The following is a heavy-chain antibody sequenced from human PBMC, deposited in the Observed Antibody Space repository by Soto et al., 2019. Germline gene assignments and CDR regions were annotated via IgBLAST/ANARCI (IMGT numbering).Heavy chain of an antibody. CDR2: IYYSGST. D-gene: IGHD3-9*01. CDR1: GGSISSGGYY. CDR3: ARTHPRRLEFYDILPLDASDI. J-gene: IGHJ3*02. V-gene: IGHV4-31*03. Sequence: ASETLSLTCTVSGGSISSGGYYWSWIRQHPGKGLEWIGYIYYSGSTYYNPSLKSRVTISVDTSKNQFSLKLSSVTAADTAVYYCARTHPRRLEFYDILPLDASDIWGQGTMVTVSS.